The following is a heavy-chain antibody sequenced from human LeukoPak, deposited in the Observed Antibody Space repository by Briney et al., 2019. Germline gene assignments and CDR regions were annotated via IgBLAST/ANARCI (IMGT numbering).Heavy chain of an antibody. CDR3: ASGGSYYPFDE. CDR1: GGSTSSYY. CDR2: IYYSGST. V-gene: IGHV4-59*08. Sequence: SETLSLTCTVSGGSTSSYYWSWIRQPPGKGLEWIGYIYYSGSTNYNPSLKSRVTISVDTSKNRFSLKLSSVTAADTAVYYCASGGSYYPFDEWGQGTLGTVSA. D-gene: IGHD1-26*01. J-gene: IGHJ4*02.